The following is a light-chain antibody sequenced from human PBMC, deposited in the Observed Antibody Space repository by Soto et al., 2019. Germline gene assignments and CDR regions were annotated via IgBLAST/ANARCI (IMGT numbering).Light chain of an antibody. CDR3: CSYAGNSLYV. Sequence: QSALTQPRSVSGSPGQSVTISCTGTSGDVGGYNFVSWYQQNPGKAPKLMIYDVNKWPSGVPDRFSGSKSGNTASLTISGLQAEDDADYYCCSYAGNSLYVFGTGTKLTVL. V-gene: IGLV2-11*01. J-gene: IGLJ1*01. CDR2: DVN. CDR1: SGDVGGYNF.